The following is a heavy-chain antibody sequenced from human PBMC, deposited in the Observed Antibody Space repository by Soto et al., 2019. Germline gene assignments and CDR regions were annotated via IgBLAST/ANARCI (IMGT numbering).Heavy chain of an antibody. Sequence: QVQLQESGPGLVKSSGTLSLTCTVSGDSITNSDWWSWVRQTPGKGLEWIGGINHSGATNYNPSLMSGVTISVDKSTNHLSLTVTSVTAAYTARDYSVRNGYYGLDIWGQGTTVTVSS. CDR3: VRNGYYGLDI. CDR1: GDSITNSDW. J-gene: IGHJ6*02. V-gene: IGHV4-4*02. CDR2: INHSGAT.